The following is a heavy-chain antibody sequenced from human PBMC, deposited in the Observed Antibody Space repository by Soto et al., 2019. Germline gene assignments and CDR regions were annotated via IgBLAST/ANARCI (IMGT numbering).Heavy chain of an antibody. CDR1: GFTFSGSA. CDR3: TRLQQLVLVDYYYYGMDV. Sequence: LRLSCAASGFTFSGSAMHWVRQASGKGLEWVGRIRSKANSYATAYAASVKGRFTISRDDSKNTAYLQMNSLKTEDTAVYYCTRLQQLVLVDYYYYGMDVWGQGTTVTVSS. J-gene: IGHJ6*02. V-gene: IGHV3-73*01. D-gene: IGHD6-13*01. CDR2: IRSKANSYAT.